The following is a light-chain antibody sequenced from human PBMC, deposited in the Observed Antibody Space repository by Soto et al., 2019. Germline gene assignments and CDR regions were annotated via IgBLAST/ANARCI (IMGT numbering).Light chain of an antibody. CDR2: KAS. J-gene: IGKJ4*01. Sequence: DIQMTQSPSTLSASVGDRVTITCRASQRISTWLAWYQQKPGKAPKLLIYKASSLEGGVPSRFSGSGSGTEFNITISSLQPDDFATYYCQQYNNYPLTFGGGTTVDIK. CDR1: QRISTW. V-gene: IGKV1-5*03. CDR3: QQYNNYPLT.